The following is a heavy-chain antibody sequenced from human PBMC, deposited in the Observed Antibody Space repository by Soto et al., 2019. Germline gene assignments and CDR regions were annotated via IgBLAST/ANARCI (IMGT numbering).Heavy chain of an antibody. CDR3: ARIRGSQRDYYYYGMDV. J-gene: IGHJ6*02. V-gene: IGHV3-48*03. CDR2: ISSSGSTI. D-gene: IGHD6-25*01. Sequence: VGSLRLSCAASGFTFSSYEMNWVRQAPGKGLEWVSYISSSGSTIYYADSVKGRFTISRDNAKNSLYLQMNSLRAEDTAVYYCARIRGSQRDYYYYGMDVWGQGTTVTVSS. CDR1: GFTFSSYE.